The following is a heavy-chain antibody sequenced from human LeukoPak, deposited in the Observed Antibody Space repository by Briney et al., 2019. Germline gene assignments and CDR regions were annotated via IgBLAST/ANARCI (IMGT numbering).Heavy chain of an antibody. CDR3: AKDISYYYDSSGNDAFDI. V-gene: IGHV3-30*18. D-gene: IGHD3-22*01. J-gene: IGHJ3*02. CDR1: GFTFSSYG. CDR2: ISYDGSNK. Sequence: GGSLRLSCAASGFTFSSYGMHWVRQAPGKGLEWVAVISYDGSNKYYADSVKGRFTISRDNSKNTLYLQMNSLRAEDTAVYYCAKDISYYYDSSGNDAFDIWGQGTMVTVSS.